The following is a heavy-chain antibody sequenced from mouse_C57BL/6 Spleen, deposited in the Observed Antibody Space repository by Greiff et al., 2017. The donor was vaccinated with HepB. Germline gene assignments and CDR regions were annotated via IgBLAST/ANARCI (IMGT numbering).Heavy chain of an antibody. D-gene: IGHD1-1*01. CDR2: IDPSDSYT. CDR3: AREGRYGSSWGAFAY. CDR1: GYTFTSYW. J-gene: IGHJ3*01. Sequence: QVQLKQPGAELVKSGASVKLSCKASGYTFTSYWMQWVKQRPGQGLEWIGEIDPSDSYTNYKQKFKGKATLTVDTSSSTDYMQLNSLTSEDSAVYYCAREGRYGSSWGAFAYWGHGTLGTVSA. V-gene: IGHV1-50*01.